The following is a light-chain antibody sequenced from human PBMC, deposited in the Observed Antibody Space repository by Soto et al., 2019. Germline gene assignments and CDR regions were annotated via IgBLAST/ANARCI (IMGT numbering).Light chain of an antibody. CDR1: QSVSRK. V-gene: IGKV3-11*01. CDR2: GAS. Sequence: IVLTQSPATLSVSPGERATLSCRASQSVSRKLAWYQQTRGQAPRLLIYGASTRATGVPARFSGSGSGTDFTLTISSLEPEDFAVYYCQQRSNWPPALTFGGGTKVDI. J-gene: IGKJ4*01. CDR3: QQRSNWPPALT.